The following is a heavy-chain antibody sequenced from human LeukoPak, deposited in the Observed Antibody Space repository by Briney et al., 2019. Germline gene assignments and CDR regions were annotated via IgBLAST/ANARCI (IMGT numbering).Heavy chain of an antibody. V-gene: IGHV3-23*01. Sequence: PGGSLRLSCAASGFTFSSYAMSWVRQAPGKGLEWVSAISGSGGSTYYADSVKGRFTISRDNSKNTLYIQMNSLRAEDTAVYYCAKDGSWGDYYFYFYMDVWAKGPRSPSP. CDR3: AKDGSWGDYYFYFYMDV. J-gene: IGHJ6*03. CDR1: GFTFSSYA. D-gene: IGHD3-16*01. CDR2: ISGSGGST.